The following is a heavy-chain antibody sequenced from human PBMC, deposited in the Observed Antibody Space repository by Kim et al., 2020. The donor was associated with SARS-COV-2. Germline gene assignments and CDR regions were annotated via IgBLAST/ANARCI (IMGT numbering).Heavy chain of an antibody. CDR3: ARRYIAALSRAPFDY. Sequence: GESLKISCKGSGYSFTSYWIGWVRQMPGKGLEWMGIIYPGDSDTRYSPSFQGQVTISADKSISTAYLQWSSLKASDTAIYYCARRYIAALSRAPFDYWGQGTLVTVSS. V-gene: IGHV5-51*01. J-gene: IGHJ4*02. CDR2: IYPGDSDT. D-gene: IGHD6-6*01. CDR1: GYSFTSYW.